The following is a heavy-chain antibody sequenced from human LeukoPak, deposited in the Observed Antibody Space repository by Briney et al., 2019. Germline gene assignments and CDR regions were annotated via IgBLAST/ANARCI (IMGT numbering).Heavy chain of an antibody. Sequence: GGSLRLSCAASGFTFDDYAMHWVRQAPGKGLEWVSGICWDSSNRGYADSVKGRFTISRDNAKNSLYMQMNSLRAEDTALYYCAKDIDTGLASGMDVWGQGTTVTVSS. CDR2: ICWDSSNR. J-gene: IGHJ6*02. CDR1: GFTFDDYA. D-gene: IGHD5-18*01. V-gene: IGHV3-9*01. CDR3: AKDIDTGLASGMDV.